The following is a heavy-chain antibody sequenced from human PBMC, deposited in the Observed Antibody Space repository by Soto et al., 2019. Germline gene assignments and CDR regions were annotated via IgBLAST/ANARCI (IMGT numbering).Heavy chain of an antibody. J-gene: IGHJ6*02. Sequence: SETLSLTCTVSGGSISSSSYYWGWIRQPPGKGLEWIGSIYYSGSTYYNPSLKSRVTISVDTSKNQFSLKLSSVTAAETAVYYCARPAGGYSYGMDVWGQGTTVTVSS. V-gene: IGHV4-39*01. D-gene: IGHD6-13*01. CDR1: GGSISSSSYY. CDR3: ARPAGGYSYGMDV. CDR2: IYYSGST.